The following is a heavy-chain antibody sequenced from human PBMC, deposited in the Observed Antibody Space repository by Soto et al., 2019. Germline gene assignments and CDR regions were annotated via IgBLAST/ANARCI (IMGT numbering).Heavy chain of an antibody. CDR2: IIPIFGTA. CDR1: GGTFSSYA. Sequence: SVKVSCKASGGTFSSYAISWVRQAPGQGLEWMGGIIPIFGTANYAQKFQGRVTITADESTSTAYMELSSLRSEDTAVYYCESVDTYYYDSSGYYYGADYWGQGTLVTVSS. CDR3: ESVDTYYYDSSGYYYGADY. V-gene: IGHV1-69*13. D-gene: IGHD3-22*01. J-gene: IGHJ4*02.